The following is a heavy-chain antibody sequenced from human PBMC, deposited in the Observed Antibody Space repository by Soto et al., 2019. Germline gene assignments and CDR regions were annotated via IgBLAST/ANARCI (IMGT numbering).Heavy chain of an antibody. V-gene: IGHV1-18*01. J-gene: IGHJ5*02. CDR1: GYTFTSYC. D-gene: IGHD3-3*01. CDR2: ISAYNGNT. CDR3: ARIITIFGLNNWFDP. Sequence: ASVKVSCKASGYTFTSYCISWVRQAPGQGLEWMGWISAYNGNTNYAQKLQGRVTMTTDTSTSTAYMELRSLRSDDTAVYYCARIITIFGLNNWFDPWGQGTLVTVSS.